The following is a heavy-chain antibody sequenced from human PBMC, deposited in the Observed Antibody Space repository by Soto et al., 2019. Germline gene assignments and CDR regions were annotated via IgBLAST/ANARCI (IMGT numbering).Heavy chain of an antibody. CDR3: AKDLYIVVVPAALAHGMDV. J-gene: IGHJ6*02. D-gene: IGHD2-2*01. CDR2: ISGSGGST. V-gene: IGHV3-23*01. Sequence: GGSLRLSCAASGFTFSSYAMSWVRQAPGKGLEWVSAISGSGGSTYYADSVKGRFTISRDNSKNTLYLQMNSLRAEDTAVYYCAKDLYIVVVPAALAHGMDVWGQGTTVTAP. CDR1: GFTFSSYA.